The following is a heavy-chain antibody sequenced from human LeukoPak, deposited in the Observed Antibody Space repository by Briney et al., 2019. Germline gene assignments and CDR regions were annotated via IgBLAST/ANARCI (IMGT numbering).Heavy chain of an antibody. CDR1: GYTFTSYG. CDR3: AREISFGQAMVYHFDY. CDR2: INPNSGGT. J-gene: IGHJ4*02. V-gene: IGHV1-2*04. D-gene: IGHD5-18*01. Sequence: ASVKVSCKASGYTFTSYGISWVRQAPGQGLEWMGWINPNSGGTNYAQKFQGWVTMTRDTSISTAYMELSRLRSDDTAVYYCAREISFGQAMVYHFDYWGQGTLVTVSS.